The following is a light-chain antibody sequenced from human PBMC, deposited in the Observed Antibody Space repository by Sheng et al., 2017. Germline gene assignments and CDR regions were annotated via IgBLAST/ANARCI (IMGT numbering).Light chain of an antibody. Sequence: DIQMTQSSSSLSASIGDRVTISCRTSQTISTYLNWYQQKPGKAPKLLIYAASTLQGGVPSRFSGSGSGTDFTLTISSLQPEDVATYYCQQSYSFPLTFGQGTKLEIK. V-gene: IGKV1-39*01. CDR2: AAS. CDR3: QQSYSFPLT. J-gene: IGKJ2*01. CDR1: QTISTY.